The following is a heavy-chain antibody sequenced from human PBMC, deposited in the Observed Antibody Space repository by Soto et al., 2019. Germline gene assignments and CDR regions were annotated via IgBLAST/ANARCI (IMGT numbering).Heavy chain of an antibody. CDR2: ISRSSSSM. CDR3: ARADYDTSGYYFDY. V-gene: IGHV3-48*02. D-gene: IGHD3-22*01. CDR1: GFTFSSYS. Sequence: GGSLRLSCAASGFTFSSYSMNWVRQAPGKGLEWVPYISRSSSSMYYADSVRGRFTISRDNAYNSLYLQMNSLRDEDTAVYYCARADYDTSGYYFDYWGQGALVTVSS. J-gene: IGHJ4*02.